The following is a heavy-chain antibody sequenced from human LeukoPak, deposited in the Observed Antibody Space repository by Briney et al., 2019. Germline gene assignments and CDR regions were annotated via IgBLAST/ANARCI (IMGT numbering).Heavy chain of an antibody. V-gene: IGHV3-23*01. Sequence: TGGSLRLPCAASGFTFSSYAMSWVRQAPGKGLEWVSAISGSGGSTYYADSVKGRFTISRDNSKNTLYLQMNSLRAEDTAVYYCARGVRGVNGRVRFDYWGQGTLVTVSS. CDR3: ARGVRGVNGRVRFDY. D-gene: IGHD3-10*01. CDR2: ISGSGGST. CDR1: GFTFSSYA. J-gene: IGHJ4*02.